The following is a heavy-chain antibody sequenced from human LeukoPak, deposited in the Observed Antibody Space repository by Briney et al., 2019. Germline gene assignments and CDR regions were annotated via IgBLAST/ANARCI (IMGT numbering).Heavy chain of an antibody. CDR3: ARGRLPPYADF. CDR2: ISPYYDNT. CDR1: GYTFTTYG. J-gene: IGHJ4*02. Sequence: GASVKVSCKASGYTFTTYGISWVRQAPGQALEWMGWISPYYDNTNYAQKFQGRVSMTTDKSTSTAYMELRTLRSDDTAVYYCARGRLPPYADFWGQGTLVAVSS. V-gene: IGHV1-18*01. D-gene: IGHD5-12*01.